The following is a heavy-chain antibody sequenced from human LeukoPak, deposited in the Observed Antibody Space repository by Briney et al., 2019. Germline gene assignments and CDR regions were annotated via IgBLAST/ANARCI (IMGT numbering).Heavy chain of an antibody. CDR3: ARDRTSSGWYSFDY. J-gene: IGHJ4*02. CDR2: ISYDGSNK. D-gene: IGHD6-19*01. CDR1: GFTFSNYG. V-gene: IGHV3-30*03. Sequence: QPGGSLRLSCAASGFTFSNYGMHWVRQAPGKGLEWVAVISYDGSNKYYTDSVKGRFTISRDNAKNSLYLQMNSLRDEDTAVYYCARDRTSSGWYSFDYWGQGTLVTVSS.